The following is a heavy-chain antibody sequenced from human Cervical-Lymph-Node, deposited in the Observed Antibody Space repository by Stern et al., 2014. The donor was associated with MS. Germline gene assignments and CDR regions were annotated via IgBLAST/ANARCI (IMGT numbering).Heavy chain of an antibody. CDR1: GFTLRSYG. Sequence: VQLVESGGGVVQPGRSLRLSCAASGFTLRSYGMHWVRPAPGQGLEWVAVISNDGNEKYYTDSVKGRFTISRDNSKNTLYLQMNSLRTEDTAVYYCAKDRLFCSGGGCYAMDVWGQGTTVTVSS. V-gene: IGHV3-30*18. D-gene: IGHD2-15*01. J-gene: IGHJ6*02. CDR2: ISNDGNEK. CDR3: AKDRLFCSGGGCYAMDV.